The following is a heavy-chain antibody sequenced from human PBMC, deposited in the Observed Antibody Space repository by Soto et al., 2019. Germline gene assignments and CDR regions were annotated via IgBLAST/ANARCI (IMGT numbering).Heavy chain of an antibody. Sequence: QVQLQESGPGLVKPSETLSLTCTVSGDSISSYYWSWIRQPPGKGLEWIGYIYYSGSTNYNPSLKARPTXXLDTSKTQFSLKLTSVTAADTAVYYCARGRYGMDVWGQGTTVTVSS. V-gene: IGHV4-59*08. CDR3: ARGRYGMDV. J-gene: IGHJ6*02. CDR2: IYYSGST. CDR1: GDSISSYY.